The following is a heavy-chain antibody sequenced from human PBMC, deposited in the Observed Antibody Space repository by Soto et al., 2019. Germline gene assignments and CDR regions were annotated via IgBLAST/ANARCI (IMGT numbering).Heavy chain of an antibody. CDR3: AKRATGTYFDY. Sequence: GGSLRLSCAASGVTFSDYYMDWVRQAPGKGLEWVSISSGSGGSTYYADSVKGRFTISRDNSKNTLYLQMNSLRAQDTAVYYCAKRATGTYFDYWGQGTLVTVSS. J-gene: IGHJ4*02. CDR1: GVTFSDYY. CDR2: SSGSGGST. D-gene: IGHD1-1*01. V-gene: IGHV3-23*01.